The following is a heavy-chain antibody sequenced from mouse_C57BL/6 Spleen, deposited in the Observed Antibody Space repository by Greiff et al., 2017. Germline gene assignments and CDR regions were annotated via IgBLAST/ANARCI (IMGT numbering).Heavy chain of an antibody. CDR1: GYTFTSYW. Sequence: QVQLQQPGAELVKPGASVKLSCKASGYTFTSYWMQWVKQRPGQGLEWIGEIDPSDSYTNYNQKFKGKATLTVDTSSSTAYMQLSSLTSEDTAIYYCARGGAQATGYAMDYWGQGTSVTVSS. CDR3: ARGGAQATGYAMDY. CDR2: IDPSDSYT. D-gene: IGHD3-2*02. J-gene: IGHJ4*01. V-gene: IGHV1-50*01.